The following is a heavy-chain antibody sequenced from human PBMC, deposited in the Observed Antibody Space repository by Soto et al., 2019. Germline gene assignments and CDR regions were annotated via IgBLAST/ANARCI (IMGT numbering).Heavy chain of an antibody. V-gene: IGHV5-10-1*01. CDR3: ASRVVVTALSPLMDV. D-gene: IGHD2-21*02. J-gene: IGHJ6*02. Sequence: GESLKISCKGSGYNFTSYWINWVRQMPWKGLEWMGRIDPSDSYTDYSPSFQGHVTISTDQSISTAYLQWSSLKASDTAMYYCASRVVVTALSPLMDVWGQGTTVTVSS. CDR2: IDPSDSYT. CDR1: GYNFTSYW.